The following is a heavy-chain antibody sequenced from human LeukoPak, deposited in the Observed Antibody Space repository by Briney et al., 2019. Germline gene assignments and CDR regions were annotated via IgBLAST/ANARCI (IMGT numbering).Heavy chain of an antibody. Sequence: SGPTLVKPTQTLTLTCTFSGFSLSTSGMCVSWIRQPPGKALEWLARIDWDDDKYYSTSLKTRLTISKDTSKNQVVLTMTNMDPVDTATYYCARTVRHSSSWDYYYYYMDVWGKGTTVTISS. CDR2: IDWDDDK. V-gene: IGHV2-70*11. CDR3: ARTVRHSSSWDYYYYYMDV. J-gene: IGHJ6*03. D-gene: IGHD6-13*01. CDR1: GFSLSTSGMC.